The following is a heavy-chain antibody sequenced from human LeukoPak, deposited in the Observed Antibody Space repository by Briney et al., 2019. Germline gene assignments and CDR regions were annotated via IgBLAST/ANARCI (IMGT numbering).Heavy chain of an antibody. CDR3: ASWFGELFSWNWSDP. Sequence: KPSETMSLTCTVSGGSISSSSYYWGWIRQPPGKGLEWIGRSYYNGSTYFEPSLKSPVTISVDTSKIQFSMKLSSVTAADKAVYYCASWFGELFSWNWSDPWGQGTLVTVSS. D-gene: IGHD3-10*01. CDR1: GGSISSSSYY. CDR2: SYYNGST. V-gene: IGHV4-39*01. J-gene: IGHJ5*02.